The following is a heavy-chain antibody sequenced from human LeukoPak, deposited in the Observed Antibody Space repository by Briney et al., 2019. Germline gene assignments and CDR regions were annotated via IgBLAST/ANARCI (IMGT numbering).Heavy chain of an antibody. CDR2: ISSSAFTI. V-gene: IGHV3-11*04. J-gene: IGHJ6*04. Sequence: GGSLRLSCAASGFTFSDYYMSWIRQAPGKGLEWVSYISSSAFTIYYADSVRGRFTISRDNAKNSLYLQMNSLRAEDTAVYYCAELGITMIGGVWGKGTTVTISS. CDR1: GFTFSDYY. D-gene: IGHD3-10*02. CDR3: AELGITMIGGV.